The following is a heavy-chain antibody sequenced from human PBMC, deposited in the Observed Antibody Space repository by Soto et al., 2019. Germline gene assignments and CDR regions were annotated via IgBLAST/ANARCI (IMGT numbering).Heavy chain of an antibody. J-gene: IGHJ4*02. Sequence: QVQLVESGGGVVQPGRSLRLFGAASGFTFSSYAMHWVRQAPGKGLEWVAVISCDGSNKYYADSVKGRFTISRDNSKNTLYLQMNSLRAEDTAVYYCARDPNYYGSGYFDYWGQGTLVTVSS. D-gene: IGHD3-10*01. CDR3: ARDPNYYGSGYFDY. CDR2: ISCDGSNK. CDR1: GFTFSSYA. V-gene: IGHV3-30*14.